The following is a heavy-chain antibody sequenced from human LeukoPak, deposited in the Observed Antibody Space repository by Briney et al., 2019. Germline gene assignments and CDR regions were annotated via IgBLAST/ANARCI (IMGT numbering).Heavy chain of an antibody. V-gene: IGHV4-4*07. D-gene: IGHD3-22*01. CDR1: GGSISSFY. J-gene: IGHJ4*02. Sequence: PSETLSLTCTVSGGSISSFYWSWIRQPAGKALEWIGRIYTSGSTSYNPSLKSRVTMSVDTSKNQFSLKLRSVTAADTAVYYCASEYYYDTSGYYSLASWGQGHLVTVSS. CDR2: IYTSGST. CDR3: ASEYYYDTSGYYSLAS.